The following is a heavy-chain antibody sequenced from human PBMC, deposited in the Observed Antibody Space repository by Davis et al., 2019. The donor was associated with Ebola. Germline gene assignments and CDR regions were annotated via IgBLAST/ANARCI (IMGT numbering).Heavy chain of an antibody. CDR3: ARGSILDIVLMVYALDY. J-gene: IGHJ4*02. V-gene: IGHV1-18*04. D-gene: IGHD2-8*01. Sequence: ASVKVSCKASGYTFTSYGISWVRQAPGQGLEWMGWISAYNGNTNYAQKFQGRVTITADESTSTAYMELSSLRSEDTAVYYCARGSILDIVLMVYALDYWGQGTLVTVSS. CDR2: ISAYNGNT. CDR1: GYTFTSYG.